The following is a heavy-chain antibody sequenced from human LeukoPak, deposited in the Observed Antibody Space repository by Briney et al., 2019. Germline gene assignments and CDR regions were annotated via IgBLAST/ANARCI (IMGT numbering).Heavy chain of an antibody. V-gene: IGHV3-48*02. J-gene: IGHJ4*02. CDR3: VRGDGWFGELLNFDN. CDR2: ISSSSTI. CDR1: GFTFRAYS. D-gene: IGHD3-10*01. Sequence: GGSLRLSCAASGFTFRAYSMNWVRQAPGKGPEWVSHISSSSTIYYADSVKGRFTISRDNAKNSLYLQMNSLRDEDTAVYYCVRGDGWFGELLNFDNWGQGTLVTVSS.